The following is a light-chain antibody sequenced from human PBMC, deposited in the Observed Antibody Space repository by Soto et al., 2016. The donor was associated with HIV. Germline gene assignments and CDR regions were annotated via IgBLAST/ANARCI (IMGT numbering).Light chain of an antibody. J-gene: IGKJ2*01. V-gene: IGKV2-28*01. CDR1: QSLRKSNGYTY. CDR3: MQNIHLPH. CDR2: FGS. Sequence: DIVMTQSPLSLSVNVGEAASISCRSSQSLRKSNGYTYLDWYVQKPGQSPQLLIYFGSHRSAEFPDRFSGSGSGTNFTLTITSVEAEDVGIYYCMQNIHLPHFGQGTKLDIK.